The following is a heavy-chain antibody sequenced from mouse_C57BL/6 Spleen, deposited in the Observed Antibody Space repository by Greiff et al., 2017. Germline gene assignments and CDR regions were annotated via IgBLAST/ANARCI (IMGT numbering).Heavy chain of an antibody. V-gene: IGHV1-42*01. CDR2: INPSTGGT. CDR3: ARPLLFRAMDY. J-gene: IGHJ4*01. D-gene: IGHD2-1*01. Sequence: EVKVVESGPELVKPGASVKISCKASGYSFTGYYMNWVKQSPEKSLEWIGEINPSTGGTTYNQKFKAKATLTVDKSSSTAYMQLKSLTSEDSAVYYCARPLLFRAMDYWGQGTSVTVSS. CDR1: GYSFTGYY.